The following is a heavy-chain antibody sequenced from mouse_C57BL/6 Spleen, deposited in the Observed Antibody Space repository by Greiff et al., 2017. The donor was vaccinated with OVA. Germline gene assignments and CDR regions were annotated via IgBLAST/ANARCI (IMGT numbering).Heavy chain of an antibody. V-gene: IGHV5-4*01. J-gene: IGHJ2*01. CDR3: ARDKEVVASFDY. CDR1: GFTFSSYA. Sequence: EVKLVESGGGLVKPGGSLTLSCAASGFTFSSYAMSWVRQTPEKRLEWVATISDGGSYTYYPDNVKGRFTISRDNAKNNLYLQMSHLKSEDTAMYDCARDKEVVASFDYWGQGTTLTVSS. CDR2: ISDGGSYT. D-gene: IGHD1-1*01.